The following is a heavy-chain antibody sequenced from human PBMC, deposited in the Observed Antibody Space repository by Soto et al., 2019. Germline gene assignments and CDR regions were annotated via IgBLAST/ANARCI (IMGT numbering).Heavy chain of an antibody. CDR1: GGSFSGYY. CDR2: INHSGST. D-gene: IGHD6-13*01. V-gene: IGHV4-34*01. Sequence: SETLSLTCAVYGGSFSGYYWSWIRQPPGKGLEWIGEINHSGSTNYNPSLKSRVTISVDTSKNQFSLKLSSVTAADTAVYYCARTRIAAAGLRCFDPWGQGTLVTVSS. CDR3: ARTRIAAAGLRCFDP. J-gene: IGHJ5*02.